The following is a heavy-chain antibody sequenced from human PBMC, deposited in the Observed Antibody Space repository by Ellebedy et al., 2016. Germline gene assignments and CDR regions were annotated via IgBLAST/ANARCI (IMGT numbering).Heavy chain of an antibody. CDR1: GGSFSGYY. Sequence: SETLSLTCAVYGGSFSGYYWGWIRQSPGNGLEWIGSIYHDGSTYSNPSLQGRLTISVDTSKNQFSLKLNSVTAADTAVYYCVRRGGCSDGSCYSANWFDPWGQGTLVTVSS. J-gene: IGHJ5*02. CDR2: IYHDGST. CDR3: VRRGGCSDGSCYSANWFDP. V-gene: IGHV4-38-2*01. D-gene: IGHD2-15*01.